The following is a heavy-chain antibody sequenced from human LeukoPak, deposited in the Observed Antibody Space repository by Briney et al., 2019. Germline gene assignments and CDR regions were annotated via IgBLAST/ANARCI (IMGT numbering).Heavy chain of an antibody. Sequence: SQTLSLTCAISGDSVSSNSAAWNWIRQSPSRGLEWLGRTYYRSKWYNDYAVSVKSRITINPDTSKNQFSLQLNSVTPEDTAVYYCAREMNEYSSSSDYYYYYMDVWGKGTTVTVSS. CDR3: AREMNEYSSSSDYYYYYMDV. CDR2: TYYRSKWYN. D-gene: IGHD6-6*01. V-gene: IGHV6-1*01. CDR1: GDSVSSNSAA. J-gene: IGHJ6*03.